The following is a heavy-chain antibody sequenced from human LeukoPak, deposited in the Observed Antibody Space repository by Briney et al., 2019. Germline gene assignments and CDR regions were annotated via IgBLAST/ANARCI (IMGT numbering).Heavy chain of an antibody. J-gene: IGHJ4*02. CDR2: ISSNGGST. CDR1: GFTFSSYA. V-gene: IGHV3-64*01. CDR3: ARGGYYDSSGYPVDY. Sequence: GGSLRLSCAASGFTFSSYAMHWVRQAPGKGLEYVSAISSNGGSTYYANSVKGRFTISRDNSKNTLYLQMGSLRAEDMAVYYCARGGYYDSSGYPVDYWGQGTLVTVSS. D-gene: IGHD3-22*01.